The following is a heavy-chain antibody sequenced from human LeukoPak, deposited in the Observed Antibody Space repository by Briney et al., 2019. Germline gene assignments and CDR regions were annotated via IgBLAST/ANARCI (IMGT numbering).Heavy chain of an antibody. V-gene: IGHV3-23*01. Sequence: GGSLRLSCPASGFTFSSYAMSWVRQAPGKGLGWVSAISGSGGSTYYADSVKGRFTISRDNSKNTLYLQMNSLRAEDTAVYYCGKKQGGIIVATTLHYYYGMDVWGQGTTVTVSS. CDR3: GKKQGGIIVATTLHYYYGMDV. CDR2: ISGSGGST. J-gene: IGHJ6*02. D-gene: IGHD5-12*01. CDR1: GFTFSSYA.